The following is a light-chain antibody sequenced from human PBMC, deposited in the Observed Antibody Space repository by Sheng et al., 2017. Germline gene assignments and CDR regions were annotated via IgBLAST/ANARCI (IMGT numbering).Light chain of an antibody. V-gene: IGLV2-11*01. CDR3: CSYAGWYTYV. Sequence: QSALTQPRSVSGSLGQSITISCTGTSSDVGGYNYVSWYQQHPGKAPKMIVYDVSDRPSGVPDRFSGSKSGNTASLTISGLQAEDEADYYCCSYAGWYTYVFGSGTKVTVL. J-gene: IGLJ1*01. CDR1: SSDVGGYNY. CDR2: DVS.